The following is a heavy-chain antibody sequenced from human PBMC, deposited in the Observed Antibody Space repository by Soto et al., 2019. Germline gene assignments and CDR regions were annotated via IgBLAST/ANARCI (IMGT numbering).Heavy chain of an antibody. D-gene: IGHD3-10*01. V-gene: IGHV3-30*18. CDR1: GFTFSSYG. CDR3: AKDPTGGPYYYYGMDV. CDR2: ISYDGSNK. J-gene: IGHJ6*02. Sequence: GESLKISCAASGFTFSSYGMHWVRQAPGKGLEWVAVISYDGSNKYHADSVKGRFTISRDNSKNTLYLQMNSLRAEDMAVYYCAKDPTGGPYYYYGMDVWGQGTTVTVSS.